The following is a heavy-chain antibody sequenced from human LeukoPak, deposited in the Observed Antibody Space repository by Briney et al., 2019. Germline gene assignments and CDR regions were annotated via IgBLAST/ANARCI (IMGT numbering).Heavy chain of an antibody. D-gene: IGHD1-7*01. Sequence: GGSLRLSCAASGFTFNTYSMSWVRQAPGKGLEWVAIISRTSESIFYADSLKGRFTISRDNAKNSLYLQMNGLRAEDTAAYYCARGATDTTRWFDPWGQGTLVIVSS. CDR3: ARGATDTTRWFDP. J-gene: IGHJ5*02. CDR2: ISRTSESI. CDR1: GFTFNTYS. V-gene: IGHV3-21*01.